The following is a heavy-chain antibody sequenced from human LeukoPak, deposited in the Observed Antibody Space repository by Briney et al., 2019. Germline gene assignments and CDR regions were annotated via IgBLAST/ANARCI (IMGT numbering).Heavy chain of an antibody. CDR2: IYYSGST. V-gene: IGHV4-39*07. CDR1: GGSISSSSDY. D-gene: IGHD3-10*01. J-gene: IGHJ4*02. CDR3: GRVFRSSSQAYYFDY. Sequence: SETLSLTFTVSGGSISSSSDYWGWIRQPPGKGLEWIGNIYYSGSTYYNPSNNSRVTISVDTSKNHSSMTLRSATAADTAVYCWGRVFRSSSQAYYFDYWGQGTLVTVSS.